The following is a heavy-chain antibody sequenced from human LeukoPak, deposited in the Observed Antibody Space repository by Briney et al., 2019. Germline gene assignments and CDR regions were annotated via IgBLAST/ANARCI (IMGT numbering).Heavy chain of an antibody. Sequence: PGGSLRLSCAASGFTFSDYYMSWIRQAPGKGLEWVSYISSSSSYTNYADSVKGRFTISRDNAKNSLYLQMNTLRAEDTAVYYCARHGSDYGGNSDRYFDLWGRGTLVTVSS. V-gene: IGHV3-11*06. CDR1: GFTFSDYY. J-gene: IGHJ2*01. CDR2: ISSSSSYT. CDR3: ARHGSDYGGNSDRYFDL. D-gene: IGHD4-23*01.